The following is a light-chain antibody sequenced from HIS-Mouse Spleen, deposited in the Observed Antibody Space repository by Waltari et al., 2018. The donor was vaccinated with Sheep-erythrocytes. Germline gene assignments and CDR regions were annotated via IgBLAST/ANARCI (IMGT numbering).Light chain of an antibody. V-gene: IGLV2-14*03. CDR1: SSDAGGYNY. CDR2: DVS. J-gene: IGLJ2*01. Sequence: QSALTQPASVSGSPGQSITISCTGTSSDAGGYNYVSWYQQHQGKAPKLMIYDVSNRPSGVSNRFSGSKSGNTASLTISGLQAEDEADYYCSSYTSSSTLVVFGGGTKLTVL. CDR3: SSYTSSSTLVV.